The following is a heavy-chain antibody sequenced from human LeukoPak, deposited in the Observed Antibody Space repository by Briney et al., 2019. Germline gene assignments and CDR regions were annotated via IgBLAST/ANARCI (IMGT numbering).Heavy chain of an antibody. V-gene: IGHV3-23*01. CDR3: AKESESLWFGELSYFDY. CDR2: ISGSGGST. CDR1: GFTFSSYA. D-gene: IGHD3-10*01. J-gene: IGHJ4*02. Sequence: GGSLRLSCAASGFTFSSYAMSWVRQAPGKGLEWVSAISGSGGSTYYADSVKGRFTISRDNSKNTLYLQMNSLRAEDTAVYYCAKESESLWFGELSYFDYWGQGTLVTVSS.